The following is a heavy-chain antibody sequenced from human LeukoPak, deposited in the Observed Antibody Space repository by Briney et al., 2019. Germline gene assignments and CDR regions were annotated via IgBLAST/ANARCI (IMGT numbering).Heavy chain of an antibody. J-gene: IGHJ4*02. CDR3: ARVGGMRSSSYLASDY. D-gene: IGHD6-13*01. V-gene: IGHV4-34*01. CDR1: GGSFSGYY. Sequence: SETLSLTCAVYGGSFSGYYWSWIRQPPGKGLEWIGEINHSGSTNYNPSLKSRVTISVDTSKNQFSLKLSSVTAADTAVYYCARVGGMRSSSYLASDYWGQGTLVTVSS. CDR2: INHSGST.